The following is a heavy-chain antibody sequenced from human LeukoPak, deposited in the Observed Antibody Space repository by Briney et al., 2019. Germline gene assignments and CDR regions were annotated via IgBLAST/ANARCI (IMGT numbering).Heavy chain of an antibody. CDR2: ISGDGVTT. D-gene: IGHD3-22*01. V-gene: IGHV3-43*02. CDR1: GFIFHDYS. CDR3: AKGVNTISFTFDH. Sequence: GGSLRLSCAASGFIFHDYSMHWVRQTPGKGLEWVSLISGDGVTTYYADSVKGRFTISRDNHEDSLYLQMNSLKPEDTAFYYCAKGVNTISFTFDHWGQGTLVTVSS. J-gene: IGHJ4*02.